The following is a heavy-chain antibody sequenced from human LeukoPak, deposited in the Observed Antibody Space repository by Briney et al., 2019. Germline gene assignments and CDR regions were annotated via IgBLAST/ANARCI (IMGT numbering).Heavy chain of an antibody. CDR1: GGTFSSYV. V-gene: IGHV1-69*01. J-gene: IGHJ6*02. D-gene: IGHD6-19*01. Sequence: ASVKVSCKASGGTFSSYVISWVRQAPGQGLEWMGGIIPIFGTANYAQKFQGRVTITADESTSTAYMELSSLRSEDTAVYYCASPSVDSSGWYSYYYYGMDVWGQGTTVTVSS. CDR2: IIPIFGTA. CDR3: ASPSVDSSGWYSYYYYGMDV.